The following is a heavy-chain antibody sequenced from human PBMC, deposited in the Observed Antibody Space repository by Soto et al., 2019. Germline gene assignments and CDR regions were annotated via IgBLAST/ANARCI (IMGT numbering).Heavy chain of an antibody. CDR2: IRSKANSYAT. CDR3: TRPQKPITDYYGSGSYYNDAFDI. J-gene: IGHJ3*02. Sequence: GGSLRLSCAASGFTFSGSAMHWVRQASGKGLEWVGRIRSKANSYATAYAASVKGRFTISRDDSKNTAYLQMNSLKTEDTAVYYCTRPQKPITDYYGSGSYYNDAFDIWGQGTMVTVSS. CDR1: GFTFSGSA. D-gene: IGHD3-10*01. V-gene: IGHV3-73*01.